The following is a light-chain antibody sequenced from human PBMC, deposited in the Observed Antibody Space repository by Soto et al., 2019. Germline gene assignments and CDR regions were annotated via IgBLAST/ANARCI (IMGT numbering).Light chain of an antibody. J-gene: IGLJ2*01. Sequence: NFMLTQPHSVSESPGKTVTISCTGSSGSIASNYVQWYQQRPGSAPTTVIYEDNQRPSGVPDRFSGSIDSSSNSASLTISGLKPEDEADYYCQSYDSSNFVVFGGGTKLTVL. V-gene: IGLV6-57*02. CDR1: SGSIASNY. CDR3: QSYDSSNFVV. CDR2: EDN.